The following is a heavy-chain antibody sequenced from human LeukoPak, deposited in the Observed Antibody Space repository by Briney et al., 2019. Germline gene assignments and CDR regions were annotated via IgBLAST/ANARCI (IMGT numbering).Heavy chain of an antibody. CDR1: GFTFSSYE. Sequence: GGSLRLSCAASGFTFSSYEMNWVRQAPGKGLEWVAVISYDGSNKYYADSVKGRFTISRDNSKNTLYLQMNRLRADDTAVYYCARGGGVDAAMALDYWGQGTLVAVSS. CDR3: ARGGGVDAAMALDY. CDR2: ISYDGSNK. D-gene: IGHD5-18*01. J-gene: IGHJ4*02. V-gene: IGHV3-30*04.